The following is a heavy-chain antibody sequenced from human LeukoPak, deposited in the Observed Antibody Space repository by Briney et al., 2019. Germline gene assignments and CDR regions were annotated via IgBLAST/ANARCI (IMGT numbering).Heavy chain of an antibody. V-gene: IGHV3-48*03. J-gene: IGHJ6*04. CDR2: ISSSGSTK. D-gene: IGHD5-12*01. CDR1: GFTFSSYE. Sequence: GGSLRLSCAASGFTFSSYEMNWVRQAPGKGLDWVSYISSSGSTKYYADSVKGRFTISRDNAKNSLYLQMNSLRAEDTAVYYCARKAYGGYAYYYYGLDVWGKGTTVTVSS. CDR3: ARKAYGGYAYYYYGLDV.